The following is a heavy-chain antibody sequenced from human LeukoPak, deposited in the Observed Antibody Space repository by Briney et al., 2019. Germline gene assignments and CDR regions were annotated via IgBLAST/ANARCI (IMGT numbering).Heavy chain of an antibody. CDR2: VSYDGSNK. J-gene: IGHJ4*02. V-gene: IGHV3-30*18. CDR3: AKAGGYCSGGNCYANC. CDR1: GFTFSDYG. D-gene: IGHD2-15*01. Sequence: GGSLRLSCAASGFTFSDYGMHWVSQAPGKGLEWVTIVSYDGSNKYYTDSVKGRFTISRDNSKNTVYLQMNSLRAEDTAVYYCAKAGGYCSGGNCYANCWGQGTLVTVSS.